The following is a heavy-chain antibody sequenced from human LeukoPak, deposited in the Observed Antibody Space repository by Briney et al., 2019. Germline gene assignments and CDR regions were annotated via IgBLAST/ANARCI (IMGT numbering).Heavy chain of an antibody. CDR2: ISWNSGSI. J-gene: IGHJ4*02. D-gene: IGHD1-14*01. CDR3: AKDRRNDFDY. Sequence: GGSLRLSCAASGFTFDDYTMHWVRQVPGKGLEWVSGISWNSGSIGYADSVKGRFTISRDNAKNSLYLQMNSLRGDDTALYYCAKDRRNDFDYWGQGTLVTVSS. CDR1: GFTFDDYT. V-gene: IGHV3-9*01.